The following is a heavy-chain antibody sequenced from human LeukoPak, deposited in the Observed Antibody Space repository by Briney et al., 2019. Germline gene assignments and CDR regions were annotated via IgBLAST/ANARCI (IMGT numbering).Heavy chain of an antibody. J-gene: IGHJ4*02. CDR2: IKEDGSEK. D-gene: IGHD6-13*01. Sequence: GGSLRLSCSASGFTFSNYWMSWVRQAPGKGLEWVANIKEDGSEKYYVDSVKGRFTISRDNARNSLYLQMNSLRAEDTAVYYCASGRQLGYWGQGTLVTVSS. CDR3: ASGRQLGY. CDR1: GFTFSNYW. V-gene: IGHV3-7*01.